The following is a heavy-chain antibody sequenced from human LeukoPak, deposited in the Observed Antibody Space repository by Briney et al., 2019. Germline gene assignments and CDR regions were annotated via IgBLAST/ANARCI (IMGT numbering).Heavy chain of an antibody. Sequence: SETLSLTCTVSGGSISSGGYYWSWIRQHPGKGLEWIGYIYYSGSTYHNPSLKSRVTISVDTSKNQFSLKLSSVTAADTAVYYCARLEDLNDYIDYWGQGTLVTVSS. CDR3: ARLEDLNDYIDY. D-gene: IGHD1-1*01. CDR1: GGSISSGGYY. V-gene: IGHV4-31*03. J-gene: IGHJ4*02. CDR2: IYYSGST.